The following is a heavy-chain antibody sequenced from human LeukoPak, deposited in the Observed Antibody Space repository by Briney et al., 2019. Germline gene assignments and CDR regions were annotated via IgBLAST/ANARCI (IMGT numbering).Heavy chain of an antibody. Sequence: GGSLRLSCAASGFTFSSYSMNWVRQAPGKGLEWVSYISSSSSTIYYADSVKGRFTISRDNAKNSLYLQMNSLRDEDTAVYYCAKDLRYGSGSPYYFDYWGQGTLVTVSS. CDR1: GFTFSSYS. V-gene: IGHV3-48*02. J-gene: IGHJ4*02. CDR3: AKDLRYGSGSPYYFDY. D-gene: IGHD3-10*01. CDR2: ISSSSSTI.